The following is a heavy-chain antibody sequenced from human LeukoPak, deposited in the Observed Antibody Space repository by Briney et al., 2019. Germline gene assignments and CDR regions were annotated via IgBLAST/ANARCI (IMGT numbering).Heavy chain of an antibody. CDR3: AKGSRSWYNWNSADDAFDI. V-gene: IGHV3-64*01. CDR1: GFTFSSYA. J-gene: IGHJ3*02. D-gene: IGHD1-7*01. Sequence: PGGSLRLSCAASGFTFSSYAMHWVRQAPGKGLDYVSAISSNGGSTYYANSVKGRFTISRDNSKNTLYLQMNSLRAEDTAVYYCAKGSRSWYNWNSADDAFDIWGQGTMVTVSS. CDR2: ISSNGGST.